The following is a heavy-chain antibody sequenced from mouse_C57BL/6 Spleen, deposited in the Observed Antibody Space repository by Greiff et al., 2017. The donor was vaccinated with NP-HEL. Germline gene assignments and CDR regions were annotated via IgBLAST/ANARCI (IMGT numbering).Heavy chain of an antibody. CDR3: NYGSSPAWFAY. J-gene: IGHJ3*01. D-gene: IGHD1-1*01. CDR2: IDPENGDT. V-gene: IGHV14-4*01. CDR1: GFNIKDDY. Sequence: EVHLVESGAELVRPGASVKLSCTASGFNIKDDYMHWVKQRPEQGLEWIGWIDPENGDTEYASKFQGKATITADTSSNTAYLQLSSLTSEDTAVYYCNYGSSPAWFAYWGQGTLVTVSA.